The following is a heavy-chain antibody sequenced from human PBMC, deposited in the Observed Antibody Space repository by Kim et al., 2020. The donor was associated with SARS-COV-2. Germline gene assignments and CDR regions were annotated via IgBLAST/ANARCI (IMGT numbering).Heavy chain of an antibody. Sequence: PSLKSRVTISVATSKNQFSLKLSSVTAADTALYYCARTIFGVVISRYYYGMDVWGQGTTVTVSS. V-gene: IGHV4-34*01. CDR3: ARTIFGVVISRYYYGMDV. D-gene: IGHD3-3*01. J-gene: IGHJ6*02.